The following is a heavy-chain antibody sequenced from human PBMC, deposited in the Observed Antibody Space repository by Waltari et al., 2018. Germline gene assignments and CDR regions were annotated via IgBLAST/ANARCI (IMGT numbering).Heavy chain of an antibody. Sequence: QLQLQESGPGLVKPSETLSLTRPVSGGSISSSSYYWGWIRQSPGKGLEWIGSIYYSGSTYYNPTLKSRVTISGDTSKNQFSLKLSSVTAADTAVYYCARHWKKSGYRFDPWGQGTLVTVSS. V-gene: IGHV4-39*01. J-gene: IGHJ5*02. CDR2: IYYSGST. CDR1: GGSISSSSYY. CDR3: ARHWKKSGYRFDP. D-gene: IGHD5-12*01.